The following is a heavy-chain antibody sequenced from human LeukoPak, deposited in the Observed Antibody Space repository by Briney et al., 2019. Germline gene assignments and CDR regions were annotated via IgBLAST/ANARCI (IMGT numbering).Heavy chain of an antibody. V-gene: IGHV1-18*01. J-gene: IGHJ6*02. CDR1: GYTFTSYG. D-gene: IGHD4-17*01. Sequence: ASVKVSCKASGYTFTSYGITWVRQAPGQGLEWMGWISVYNPITKYAQKFQGRVTMTTDTSTSTVYMELRSLRSDDTAVYYCANRVDYGEYYGMDVWGQGTTVTVSS. CDR2: ISVYNPIT. CDR3: ANRVDYGEYYGMDV.